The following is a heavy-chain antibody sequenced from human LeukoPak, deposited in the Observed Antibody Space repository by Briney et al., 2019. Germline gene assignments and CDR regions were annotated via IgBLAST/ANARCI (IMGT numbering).Heavy chain of an antibody. CDR2: ISDSGNT. CDR1: GGSIRSNY. CDR3: ARGRYYDILTGYLYYFDY. J-gene: IGHJ4*02. D-gene: IGHD3-9*01. V-gene: IGHV4-59*12. Sequence: SETLSLTCTVSGGSIRSNYWSWIRQPPGKGLEWIGCISDSGNTNYIPSLKSRVSISVDSSKNQLSLRLSSVTAADTAVYYCARGRYYDILTGYLYYFDYWGQGTLVTVSS.